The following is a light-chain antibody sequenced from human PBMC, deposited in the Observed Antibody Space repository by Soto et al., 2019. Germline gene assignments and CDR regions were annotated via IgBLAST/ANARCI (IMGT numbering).Light chain of an antibody. CDR2: DVS. Sequence: QSVLTQPASVSGSPGQSITISCTGTSSDVGGYNYVSWYQQHPGKAPKLMLYDVSNRPSGVSNRFSGSKSGNSASLTISGPQAEDEADYYCSSYASSSTYVFGTGTNVTVL. CDR3: SSYASSSTYV. V-gene: IGLV2-14*03. CDR1: SSDVGGYNY. J-gene: IGLJ1*01.